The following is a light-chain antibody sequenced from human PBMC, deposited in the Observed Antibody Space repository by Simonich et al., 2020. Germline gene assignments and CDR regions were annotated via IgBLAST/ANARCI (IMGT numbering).Light chain of an antibody. CDR1: QSVLYSSNNKNY. J-gene: IGKJ5*01. CDR3: QQYYSTPIT. V-gene: IGKV4-1*01. CDR2: WAS. Sequence: DIVMTQSPYSLAVSLGERATINCKSSQSVLYSSNNKNYLAWYQHKPGQPPKLLIYWASTRESGVPDRFSGSGSGTDFTLTISSLQAEDVAVYYCQQYYSTPITFGQGTRLEIK.